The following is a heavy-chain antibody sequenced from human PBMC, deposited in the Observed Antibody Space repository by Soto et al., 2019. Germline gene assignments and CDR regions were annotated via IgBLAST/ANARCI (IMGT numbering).Heavy chain of an antibody. Sequence: QVQLVQSGAEVKEPGASVKVSCKASGYTFTGYYLHWVRQAPGQGLEWMGRINPNSGGTKYAQKFQDWVTMTRDTSISTAYIELSRLRSDDTAVYYCTRGTGSSWTLDYWGQGTLVTVSS. CDR3: TRGTGSSWTLDY. J-gene: IGHJ4*02. CDR1: GYTFTGYY. V-gene: IGHV1-2*04. D-gene: IGHD6-13*01. CDR2: INPNSGGT.